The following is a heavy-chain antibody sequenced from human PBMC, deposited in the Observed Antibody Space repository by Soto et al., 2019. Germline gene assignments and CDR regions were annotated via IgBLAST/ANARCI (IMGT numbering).Heavy chain of an antibody. CDR1: GGTFSSYA. V-gene: IGHV1-69*13. J-gene: IGHJ6*02. CDR3: AIIPWVVPAAWDYYGMDV. CDR2: VIPIFGTA. D-gene: IGHD2-2*01. Sequence: SVKVSFKASGGTFSSYAISWVRQAPGQGLEWMGGVIPIFGTANYAQKFQGRVTITADESTSTAYMELSSLRSEDTAVYYSAIIPWVVPAAWDYYGMDVWGQGTTVTVSS.